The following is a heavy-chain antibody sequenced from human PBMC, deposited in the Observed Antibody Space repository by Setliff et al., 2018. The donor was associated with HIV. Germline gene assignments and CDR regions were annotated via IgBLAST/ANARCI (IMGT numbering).Heavy chain of an antibody. Sequence: ASVKVSCKASGYSFSDYYIHWVRQAPGHGFQWMGWISPKYGGTNYAQNFQCRVTMTRDTSISTAYMELSSLGSDDTAVYFCARDTSSSYWGQGTPVTVSS. CDR2: ISPKYGGT. J-gene: IGHJ4*02. CDR3: ARDTSSSY. D-gene: IGHD2-2*01. V-gene: IGHV1-2*02. CDR1: GYSFSDYY.